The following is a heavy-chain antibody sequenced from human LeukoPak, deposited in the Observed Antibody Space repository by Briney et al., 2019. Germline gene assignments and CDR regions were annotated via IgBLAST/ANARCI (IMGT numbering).Heavy chain of an antibody. CDR1: GYIFTSYW. Sequence: GESLQISCKGSGYIFTSYWIGWVRQMPGKGLEWMGIIYPSDSDTRYSPSFQGQVTISVDKSISTAYLEWSSLKAADPAMYYCARRRRGSYIDYWGQGTLVSVSS. CDR2: IYPSDSDT. J-gene: IGHJ4*02. D-gene: IGHD3-16*01. V-gene: IGHV5-51*01. CDR3: ARRRRGSYIDY.